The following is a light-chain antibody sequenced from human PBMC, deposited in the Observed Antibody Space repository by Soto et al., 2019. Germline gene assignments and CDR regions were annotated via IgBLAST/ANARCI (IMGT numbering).Light chain of an antibody. CDR1: QSVNTY. J-gene: IGKJ4*01. CDR3: QQRSSWPLT. Sequence: EIVLTQSPATLSLSPGERATLPCRASQSVNTYLGWYQQRPGQAPILLIYDASNRATGIPARFSGSGSGTDFTLTISSLEPEDFAVYYCQQRSSWPLTFGGGTKVDIK. V-gene: IGKV3-11*01. CDR2: DAS.